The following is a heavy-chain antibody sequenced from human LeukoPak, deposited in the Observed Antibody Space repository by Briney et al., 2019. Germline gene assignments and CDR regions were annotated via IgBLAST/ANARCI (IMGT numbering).Heavy chain of an antibody. CDR2: IKQDGTEK. J-gene: IGHJ4*02. Sequence: GGSLRLSCAASGFTFTSYWMRWVRQAPGKGLEWVANIKQDGTEKNYVDSVKGRFTISRDNAKNSRSLQMNSLRAEDTAVYYCTREGILAGVDYWGQGTLVTVSS. V-gene: IGHV3-7*01. CDR3: TREGILAGVDY. CDR1: GFTFTSYW. D-gene: IGHD6-13*01.